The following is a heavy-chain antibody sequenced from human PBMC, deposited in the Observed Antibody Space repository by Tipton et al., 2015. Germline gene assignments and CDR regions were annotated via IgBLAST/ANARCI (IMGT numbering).Heavy chain of an antibody. CDR2: IGRRGRTM. Sequence: GSLRLSCAASGFTFTNYDMNWIRQAPGKGLEWVSSIGRRGRTMYYADSVKGRFTISRDNAKNSLYLQMNSLRAEDTAVYYCARNKIATSAVDAFDIWGQGTMVTVSS. CDR3: ARNKIATSAVDAFDI. V-gene: IGHV3-11*01. CDR1: GFTFTNYD. D-gene: IGHD6-13*01. J-gene: IGHJ3*02.